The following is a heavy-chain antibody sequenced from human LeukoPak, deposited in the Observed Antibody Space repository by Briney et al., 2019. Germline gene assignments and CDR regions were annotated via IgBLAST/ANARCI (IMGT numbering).Heavy chain of an antibody. V-gene: IGHV3-23*01. CDR2: IRGSGDYI. J-gene: IGHJ4*02. CDR1: GFTFSSHA. Sequence: PGGSLRLSCAASGFTFSSHAMNWVRQAPGKGLEWVSVIRGSGDYIYYADSVKGRFTISRDNSKNTLYLQVNSLSAEDTAVYYCAKGDRIAAAGTVMDYWGQGTLVTVSS. CDR3: AKGDRIAAAGTVMDY. D-gene: IGHD6-13*01.